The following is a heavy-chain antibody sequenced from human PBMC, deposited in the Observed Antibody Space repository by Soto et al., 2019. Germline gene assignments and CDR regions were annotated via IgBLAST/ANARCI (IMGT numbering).Heavy chain of an antibody. D-gene: IGHD3-10*01. CDR1: GFTFSSYW. V-gene: IGHV3-74*01. CDR2: IKSDGSNI. Sequence: EVQLVESGGGLVQPGGSLRLSCAASGFTFSSYWMHWVRQAPGKGLVWVSRIKSDGSNINKADSVKGRFTISRDNAKNTVYLPMTSRRAEDTAIYSCARGRFSGSASFIQGDRWGQGSLVTVSS. J-gene: IGHJ4*02. CDR3: ARGRFSGSASFIQGDR.